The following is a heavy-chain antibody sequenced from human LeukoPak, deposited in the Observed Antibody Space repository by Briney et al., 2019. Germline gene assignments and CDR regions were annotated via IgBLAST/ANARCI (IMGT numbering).Heavy chain of an antibody. J-gene: IGHJ4*02. Sequence: SETLSLTCTVSGVSISSGSYYRRWIRQPAGKGLEWIGRIYTSGSTNYNPSLKSRVTISVDTSKNQVSLKPSSVTAADTAVYFCARETYGSGRNFDFWGQGTLVTVSS. V-gene: IGHV4-61*02. CDR1: GVSISSGSYY. CDR3: ARETYGSGRNFDF. D-gene: IGHD3-10*01. CDR2: IYTSGST.